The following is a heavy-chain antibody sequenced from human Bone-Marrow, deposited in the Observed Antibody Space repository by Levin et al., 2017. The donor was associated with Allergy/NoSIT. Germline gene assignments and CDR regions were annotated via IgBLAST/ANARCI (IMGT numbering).Heavy chain of an antibody. CDR3: ARIWFGEFRDVFDI. Sequence: SETLSLTCGVHGSFSGYYWSWIRQPPGKGLEWIGEISHSGSTNYNASLKSRVTISVDTSKNQFSLRLSSVTAADTAVYYCARIWFGEFRDVFDIWGQGTMVTVSS. CDR2: ISHSGST. J-gene: IGHJ3*02. CDR1: GSFSGYY. V-gene: IGHV4-34*01. D-gene: IGHD3-10*01.